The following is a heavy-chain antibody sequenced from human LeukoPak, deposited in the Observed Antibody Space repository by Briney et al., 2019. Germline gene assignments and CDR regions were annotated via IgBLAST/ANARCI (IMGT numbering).Heavy chain of an antibody. V-gene: IGHV4-39*01. J-gene: IGHJ4*02. CDR3: ARVCFYGSWCYSRFLLSMDY. CDR1: AGSISISSSY. D-gene: IGHD3-10*01. CDR2: IFYRGTT. Sequence: PSETLSLTCTVSAGSISISSSYWGWVRHPRGRGLEWFGNIFYRGTTYYSPSLKTRLTISVATSKTQFSLKVSAVTAPARAIFCCARVCFYGSWCYSRFLLSMDYWGQGTLVTVSS.